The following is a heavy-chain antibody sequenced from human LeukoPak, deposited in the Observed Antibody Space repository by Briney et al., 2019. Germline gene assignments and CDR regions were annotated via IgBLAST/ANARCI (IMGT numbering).Heavy chain of an antibody. V-gene: IGHV3-23*01. D-gene: IGHD3-22*01. CDR3: AKGPNYYDSSGYLPR. J-gene: IGHJ4*02. Sequence: GGSLRLSCAASGFTFSSYWMSWVRQAPGKGLEWVSAISGSGGSTYYADSVKGRFTISRDSSKNTLYLQMNSLRAEDTAVYYCAKGPNYYDSSGYLPRWGQGTLVTVSS. CDR2: ISGSGGST. CDR1: GFTFSSYW.